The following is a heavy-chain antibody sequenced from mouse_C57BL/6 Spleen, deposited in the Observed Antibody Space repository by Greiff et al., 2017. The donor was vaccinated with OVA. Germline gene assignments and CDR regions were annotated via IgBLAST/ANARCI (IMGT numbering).Heavy chain of an antibody. CDR1: GFTFSDYY. D-gene: IGHD1-1*01. CDR2: ISNGGGST. Sequence: EVQLVESGGGLVQPGGSLKLSCAASGFTFSDYYMYWVRQTPEKRLEWVAYISNGGGSTYYPDTVKGRFTISRDNAKNTLYLQMSRLKSEDTAMYYCARHNIYYGLDYWGQGTTLTVSS. V-gene: IGHV5-12*01. CDR3: ARHNIYYGLDY. J-gene: IGHJ2*01.